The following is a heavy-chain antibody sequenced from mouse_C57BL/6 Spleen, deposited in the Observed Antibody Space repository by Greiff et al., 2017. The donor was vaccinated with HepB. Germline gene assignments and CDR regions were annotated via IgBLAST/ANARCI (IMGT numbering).Heavy chain of an antibody. Sequence: EVQLQQSGAELVKPGASVKLYCTASGFNIKDYYMHWVKQRTEQGLEWIGRIDPEDGETKYAPKFQGKATITADTSPNTAYLQPRSRTSEDTDVYYCARWAYDYDKDYAMDDWGQGTSVTVSS. D-gene: IGHD2-4*01. V-gene: IGHV14-2*01. CDR2: IDPEDGET. CDR1: GFNIKDYY. CDR3: ARWAYDYDKDYAMDD. J-gene: IGHJ4*01.